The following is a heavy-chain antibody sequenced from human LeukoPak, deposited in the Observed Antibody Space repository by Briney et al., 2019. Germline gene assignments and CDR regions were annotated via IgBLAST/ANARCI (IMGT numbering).Heavy chain of an antibody. CDR3: ARDPRAGYYYDSSGYGLDY. CDR1: GFTFSSYG. D-gene: IGHD3-22*01. Sequence: QTGGSLRLSCAASGFTFSSYGMHWVRQAPGEGLEWVAVIWYDGSNKYYADSVKGRFTISRDNSKNTLYLQMNSLRAEDTAVYYCARDPRAGYYYDSSGYGLDYWGQGTLVTVSS. CDR2: IWYDGSNK. J-gene: IGHJ4*02. V-gene: IGHV3-33*08.